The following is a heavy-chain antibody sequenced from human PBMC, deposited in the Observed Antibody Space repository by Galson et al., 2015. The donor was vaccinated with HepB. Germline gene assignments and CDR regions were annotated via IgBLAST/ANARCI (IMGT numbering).Heavy chain of an antibody. V-gene: IGHV3-23*01. J-gene: IGHJ4*02. CDR2: INNFKDGGGA. CDR1: GFAFSTYA. Sequence: SLRLSCAASGFAFSTYAMSWVRQAPGKGLEWVSGINNFKDGGGAYHADSAKGRCTVARDDCRNTLYLQINSLTAEDTAVYYCTTDLRRGSEYWGQGTLVTVSS. CDR3: TTDLRRGSEY. D-gene: IGHD1-14*01.